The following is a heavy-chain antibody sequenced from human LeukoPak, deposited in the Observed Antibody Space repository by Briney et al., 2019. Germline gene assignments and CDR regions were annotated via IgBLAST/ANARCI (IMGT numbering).Heavy chain of an antibody. CDR1: GGTFSSYA. Sequence: SVKVSCKASGGTFSSYAISWVRQAPGQGLEWMGGIIPIFGTANYAQKFQGRVTITADESTSTAYMELSSLRSEDTAVYYCAVADGDDILTGRKRKNALDIWGQGTMVTVSS. CDR2: IIPIFGTA. V-gene: IGHV1-69*01. D-gene: IGHD3-9*01. CDR3: AVADGDDILTGRKRKNALDI. J-gene: IGHJ3*02.